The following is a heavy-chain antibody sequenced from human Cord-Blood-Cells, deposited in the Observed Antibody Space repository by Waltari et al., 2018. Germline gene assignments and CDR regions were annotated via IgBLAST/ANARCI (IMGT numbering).Heavy chain of an antibody. J-gene: IGHJ6*02. Sequence: QVQLQESGPGLVKPSETLSLTCTVSGGSISRSYWTWIRQPPGKGLEWSGYIYYSGSTNYNPSLKSRVTISVDTSKNQFSLKLSSVTAADTAVYYCARDRRRYCSSTSCYYYYYYGMDVWGQGTTVTVSS. CDR1: GGSISRSY. CDR2: IYYSGST. D-gene: IGHD2-2*01. CDR3: ARDRRRYCSSTSCYYYYYYGMDV. V-gene: IGHV4-59*01.